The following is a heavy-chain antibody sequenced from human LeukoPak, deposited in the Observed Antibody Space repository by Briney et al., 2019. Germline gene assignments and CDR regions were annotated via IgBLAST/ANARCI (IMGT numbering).Heavy chain of an antibody. CDR3: AKEASGSYYFDY. D-gene: IGHD1-26*01. Sequence: GGSLRLSCAASGFTFSSYSMNWVRQAPGKGLEWVSSISSSNYIYYADSVKGRFTISRDNAKNSLYLQMNSLRAEDTAVYYCAKEASGSYYFDYWGQGTLVTVSS. CDR2: ISSSNYI. J-gene: IGHJ4*02. CDR1: GFTFSSYS. V-gene: IGHV3-21*01.